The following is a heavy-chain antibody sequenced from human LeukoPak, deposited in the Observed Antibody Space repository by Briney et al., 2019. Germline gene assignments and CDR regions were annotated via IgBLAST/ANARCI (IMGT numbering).Heavy chain of an antibody. V-gene: IGHV1-2*02. J-gene: IGHJ1*01. D-gene: IGHD3-16*01. CDR2: INPNSGGT. CDR3: ARGRQLHLGELFPFAEFFQP. Sequence: GASVKVSCKASGYTFTDYYMHWVRHAPGQGLEWMGWINPNSGGTNYAQKFQGRVTMTRDTSISTAYMELRSLSSDDTAVYYCARGRQLHLGELFPFAEFFQPWGQGTLVTVFS. CDR1: GYTFTDYY.